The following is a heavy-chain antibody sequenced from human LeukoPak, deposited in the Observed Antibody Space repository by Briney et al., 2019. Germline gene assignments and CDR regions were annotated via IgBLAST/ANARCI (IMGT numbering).Heavy chain of an antibody. Sequence: ASVKVSCKASGYTFTSYYMHWVRQAPGQGLEWMGIIDPSGGGTSYAQKFQGRVTFTRDTSISTAYMELRSLTSEDTAVYYCARDYGGSSGWFDPWGQGTLVTVSS. CDR2: IDPSGGGT. D-gene: IGHD4-23*01. J-gene: IGHJ5*02. CDR1: GYTFTSYY. V-gene: IGHV1-46*01. CDR3: ARDYGGSSGWFDP.